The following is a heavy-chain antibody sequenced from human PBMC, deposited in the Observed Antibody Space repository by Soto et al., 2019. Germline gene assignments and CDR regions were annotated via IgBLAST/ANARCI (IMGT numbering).Heavy chain of an antibody. CDR3: TGSYSYYGMDV. CDR2: INAGNGNT. V-gene: IGHV1-3*05. J-gene: IGHJ6*02. Sequence: QVQLVQSGAEEKKPGASVKVSCKASGYTFTSYAMHWVRQAPGQRLEWMGWINAGNGNTKYSQKFQRRVTITRYTPASTAYLDLSSLRSEDTAVYYCTGSYSYYGMDVWGQGTTVTVSS. D-gene: IGHD3-10*01. CDR1: GYTFTSYA.